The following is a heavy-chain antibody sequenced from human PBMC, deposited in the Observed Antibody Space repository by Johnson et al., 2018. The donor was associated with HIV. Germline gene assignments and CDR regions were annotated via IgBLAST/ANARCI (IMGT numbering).Heavy chain of an antibody. J-gene: IGHJ3*02. Sequence: QEKLVESGGGLVQPGGSLRLSCAASGFTVSTYAMSWVSQDPGKGLEWVAVICYEGSNKYYADSWKGRFTISTDNSKNTLYLQMKSLRAEDTAVYYCARPLGPPLWHDAFDIWGQGTMVTVSS. CDR2: ICYEGSNK. CDR3: ARPLGPPLWHDAFDI. CDR1: GFTVSTYA. D-gene: IGHD3-16*01. V-gene: IGHV3-30*04.